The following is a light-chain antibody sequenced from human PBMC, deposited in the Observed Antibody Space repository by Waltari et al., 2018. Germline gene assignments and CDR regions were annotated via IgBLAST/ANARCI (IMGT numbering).Light chain of an antibody. J-gene: IGLJ2*01. Sequence: QAVLTQPSSLSASPGASASLTCTLRSDINVGTYKIYWYQQQPGSPPQYLLRYKSDSDKQQGSGVPSRFSGFKDASANAGILLISGLQSEDEADYYCMIWHSSAVVFGGGTKLTVL. V-gene: IGLV5-45*03. CDR1: SDINVGTYK. CDR3: MIWHSSAVV. CDR2: YKSDSDK.